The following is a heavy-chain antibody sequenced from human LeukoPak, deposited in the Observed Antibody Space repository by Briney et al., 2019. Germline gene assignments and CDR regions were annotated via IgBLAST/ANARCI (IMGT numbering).Heavy chain of an antibody. CDR2: IKQDGSEK. D-gene: IGHD1-26*01. CDR1: GFTFSSYW. V-gene: IGHV3-7*01. CDR3: ARLYSGSYCLRYFDY. J-gene: IGHJ4*02. Sequence: GGSLRLSCAASGFTFSSYWMSWVRQAPGKGLEWVANIKQDGSEKYYVDSVKGRFTISRDNAKNTLYLQMNSLRAEDTAVYYCARLYSGSYCLRYFDYWGQGTLVTVSS.